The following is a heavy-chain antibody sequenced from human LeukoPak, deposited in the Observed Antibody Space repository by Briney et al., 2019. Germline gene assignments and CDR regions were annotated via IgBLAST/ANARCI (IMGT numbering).Heavy chain of an antibody. CDR1: GFTFSSYA. D-gene: IGHD4-11*01. Sequence: PGGSLRLSCAASGFTFSSYAMSWVRQAPGKGLEWVSVISGSGSSTYYADSVKGRFTISRDNSKNTLYVQMNSLRTDDAAVYYCAKSKSPYPMDYIFDFWGQGTLVTVSS. CDR2: ISGSGSST. V-gene: IGHV3-23*01. CDR3: AKSKSPYPMDYIFDF. J-gene: IGHJ4*02.